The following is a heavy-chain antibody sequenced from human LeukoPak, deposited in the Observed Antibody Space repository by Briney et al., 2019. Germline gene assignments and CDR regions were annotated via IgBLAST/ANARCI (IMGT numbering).Heavy chain of an antibody. CDR3: AREVDGYNSFDY. Sequence: SVKVSCKAFGGTFSSYAISWVRQAPGQGLEWMGRIIPILGIANYAQKFQGRVTITADKSTSTAYMELSSLRSEDTAVYYCAREVDGYNSFDYWGQGTLVTVSS. V-gene: IGHV1-69*04. D-gene: IGHD5-24*01. CDR1: GGTFSSYA. J-gene: IGHJ4*02. CDR2: IIPILGIA.